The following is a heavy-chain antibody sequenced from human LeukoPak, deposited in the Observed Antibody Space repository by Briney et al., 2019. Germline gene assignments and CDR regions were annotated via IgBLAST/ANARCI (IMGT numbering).Heavy chain of an antibody. D-gene: IGHD6-13*01. V-gene: IGHV3-23*01. Sequence: GSLRLSCVASGFTFSSYGMSWGRQAPGKGLEWVSGISDSGGSTYYADSVKGRFTISRDNSKNTLYLQMNSLRAEDTAVYYCAKGIATTGPYYYIMDVWGQGTTVTVSS. CDR1: GFTFSSYG. J-gene: IGHJ6*02. CDR2: ISDSGGST. CDR3: AKGIATTGPYYYIMDV.